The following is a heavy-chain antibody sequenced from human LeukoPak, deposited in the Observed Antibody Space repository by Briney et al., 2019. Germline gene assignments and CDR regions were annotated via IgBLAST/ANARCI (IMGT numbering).Heavy chain of an antibody. J-gene: IGHJ4*02. CDR3: ARDHKPATAGYFDY. V-gene: IGHV3-66*02. CDR2: IYSGGST. CDR1: GFTVSSNY. Sequence: QTGGSLGLSCAASGFTVSSNYMSWVRQAPGKGLEWVSVIYSGGSTYYADSVKGRFTISRDNSKNTLYLQMNSLRAEDTAVFYCARDHKPATAGYFDYWGQGTLVTVSS. D-gene: IGHD2-2*01.